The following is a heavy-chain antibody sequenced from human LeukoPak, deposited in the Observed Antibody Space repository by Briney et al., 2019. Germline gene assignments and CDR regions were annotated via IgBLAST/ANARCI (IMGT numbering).Heavy chain of an antibody. V-gene: IGHV4-31*03. J-gene: IGHJ3*02. CDR2: MYYSGST. CDR1: GGSVSSGGYY. Sequence: SETLSLTCTVSGGSVSSGGYYWSWIRQHPGKGLEWIGYMYYSGSTYYNPSLKSRVTISVDTSKNQFSLKLSSVTAADTAVYYCARRQAMLWFGESWADAFDIWGPGTMVTVSS. D-gene: IGHD3-10*01. CDR3: ARRQAMLWFGESWADAFDI.